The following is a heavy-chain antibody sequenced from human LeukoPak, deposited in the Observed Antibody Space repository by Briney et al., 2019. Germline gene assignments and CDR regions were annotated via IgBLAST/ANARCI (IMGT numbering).Heavy chain of an antibody. J-gene: IGHJ4*02. CDR2: IYSTGST. CDR1: GGSFSGHY. CDR3: ARDQTYSGSGIYTYFDY. V-gene: IGHV4-4*07. Sequence: SETLSLTCAVYGGSFSGHYWSWIRQPAGKGLEYLGRIYSTGSTNYNPSLRSRVTISLDTSKNHFSLKLSSVTAADTAVYYCARDQTYSGSGIYTYFDYWGQGILVTVSS. D-gene: IGHD3-10*01.